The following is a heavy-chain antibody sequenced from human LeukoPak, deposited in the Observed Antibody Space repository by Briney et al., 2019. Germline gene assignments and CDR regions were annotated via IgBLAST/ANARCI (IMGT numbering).Heavy chain of an antibody. CDR1: GFTFSSYS. Sequence: PGGSLRLSCTASGFTFSSYSMNWVRQAPGKGLEWVSSITGISTNMYYTDSVKGRFIISRDNAKNSLYLQMNSLRAEDTAVYYCARVKSVPAARDSSLGIDYWGQGTLVTVSS. CDR3: ARVKSVPAARDSSLGIDY. D-gene: IGHD2-2*01. CDR2: ITGISTNM. J-gene: IGHJ4*02. V-gene: IGHV3-21*01.